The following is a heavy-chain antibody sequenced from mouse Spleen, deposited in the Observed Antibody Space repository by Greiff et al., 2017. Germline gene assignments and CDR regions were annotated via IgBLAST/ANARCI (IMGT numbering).Heavy chain of an antibody. CDR3: TTRVDDVKFAY. CDR2: IDPENGDT. CDR1: GFNIKDDY. Sequence: VQLQQSGAELVRPGASVKLSCTASGFNIKDDYMHWVKQRPEQGLEWIGWIDPENGDTEYASKFQGKATITADTSSNTAYLQLSSLTSEDTAVYYCTTRVDDVKFAYWGQGTLVTVSA. J-gene: IGHJ3*01. D-gene: IGHD2-12*01. V-gene: IGHV14-4*01.